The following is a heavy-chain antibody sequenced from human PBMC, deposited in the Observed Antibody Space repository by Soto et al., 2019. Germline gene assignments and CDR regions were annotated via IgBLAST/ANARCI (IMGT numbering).Heavy chain of an antibody. J-gene: IGHJ6*02. CDR3: ARGAITVFGVVVGSMDV. CDR2: TIPMFGTP. CDR1: GGTFNNYG. D-gene: IGHD3-3*01. Sequence: QEQLVQSGAEVKKPGSSLKVSCKATGGTFNNYGISWVRQAPGQGLEWMGGTIPMFGTPEYAQKFQGRVTITADKSTRTVYMELTSLKFEDTAVYFCARGAITVFGVVVGSMDVWGQGTKVTVSS. V-gene: IGHV1-69*06.